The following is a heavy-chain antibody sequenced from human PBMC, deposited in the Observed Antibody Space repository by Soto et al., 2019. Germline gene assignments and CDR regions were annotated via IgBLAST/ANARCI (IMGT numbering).Heavy chain of an antibody. D-gene: IGHD2-21*02. V-gene: IGHV3-23*01. CDR3: AKDRGYCSEHGWFDP. Sequence: GGSVRLSCAASGFTFSSYAMIWLRQAPGKGLDGVSAIGGSGGSTYYADSVKGRFTISRDNSKNTLYLQMNSLRAEDTAVYYCAKDRGYCSEHGWFDPWGQGTLVTVSS. CDR2: IGGSGGST. J-gene: IGHJ5*02. CDR1: GFTFSSYA.